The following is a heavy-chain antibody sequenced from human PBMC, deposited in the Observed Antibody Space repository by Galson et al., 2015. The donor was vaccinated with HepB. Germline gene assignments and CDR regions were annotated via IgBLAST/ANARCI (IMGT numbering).Heavy chain of an antibody. CDR2: IRSKANSYAT. Sequence: SLRLSCAASGFNFSGSAMHWVRQASGKGLEWVGRIRSKANSYATAYAASVKGRFTISRDDSKNTAYLQMNSLKTEDTAVYYCTRPALSSSWYTGYYGMDVWGQGTTVTVSS. J-gene: IGHJ6*02. CDR3: TRPALSSSWYTGYYGMDV. CDR1: GFNFSGSA. D-gene: IGHD6-13*01. V-gene: IGHV3-73*01.